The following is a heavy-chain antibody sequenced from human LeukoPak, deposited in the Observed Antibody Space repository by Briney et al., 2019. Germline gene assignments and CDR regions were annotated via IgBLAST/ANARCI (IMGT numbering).Heavy chain of an antibody. D-gene: IGHD6-19*01. Sequence: SVKVSCKASGGTFSSYAISWVRQAPGQGLEWMGGIIPIFGTANYAQKFQGRVTITTDESASTAYMELSSLRSEDTAVYYCARTDVAVAGTADYWGQGTLVTVSS. V-gene: IGHV1-69*05. CDR2: IIPIFGTA. CDR3: ARTDVAVAGTADY. CDR1: GGTFSSYA. J-gene: IGHJ4*02.